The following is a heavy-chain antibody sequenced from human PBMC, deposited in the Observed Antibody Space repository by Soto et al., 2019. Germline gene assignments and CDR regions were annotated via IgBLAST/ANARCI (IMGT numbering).Heavy chain of an antibody. V-gene: IGHV4-61*01. D-gene: IGHD3-3*01. CDR3: ARDPGPYYDFWSGHYYYYGMDV. Sequence: SETLSLTCTVSGGSVSSGSYYWSWIRQPPGKGLEWIGYIYYSGSTNYNPSLKSRVTISVDTSMNQFSLKLSSVTAADTAVYYCARDPGPYYDFWSGHYYYYGMDVWGQGTTVTVSS. CDR1: GGSVSSGSYY. CDR2: IYYSGST. J-gene: IGHJ6*02.